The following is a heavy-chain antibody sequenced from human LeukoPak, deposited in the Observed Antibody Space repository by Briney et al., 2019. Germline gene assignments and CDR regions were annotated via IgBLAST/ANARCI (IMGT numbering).Heavy chain of an antibody. D-gene: IGHD6-19*01. CDR1: GFTFSSYG. Sequence: GGSLRLSCAASGFTFSSYGMHWVRQAPGKGLEWVAFIRYDGSNKYYADSVKGRFTISRDNSKNTLYLQINSLRAEDTAVYYCAKSFEAGYSSRVSHWLAFDIWGQGTMVTVSS. CDR2: IRYDGSNK. CDR3: AKSFEAGYSSRVSHWLAFDI. J-gene: IGHJ3*02. V-gene: IGHV3-30*02.